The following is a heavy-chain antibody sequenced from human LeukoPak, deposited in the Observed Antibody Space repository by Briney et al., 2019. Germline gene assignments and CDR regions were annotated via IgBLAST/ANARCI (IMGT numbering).Heavy chain of an antibody. CDR1: GFTFSSYA. V-gene: IGHV3-30*04. Sequence: PGGSLRLSCAASGFTFSSYAMHWVRQAPGKGLEWVAVISYDGSNKYYADSVKGRFTISRDNAKNSLYLQMNSLRAEDTAVYYCARDKGIASHYTFDYWGQGTLVTVSS. CDR2: ISYDGSNK. CDR3: ARDKGIASHYTFDY. J-gene: IGHJ4*02. D-gene: IGHD6-13*01.